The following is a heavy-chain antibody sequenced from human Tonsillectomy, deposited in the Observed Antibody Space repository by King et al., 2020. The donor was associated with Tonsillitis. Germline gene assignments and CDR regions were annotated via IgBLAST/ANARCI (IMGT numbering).Heavy chain of an antibody. D-gene: IGHD3-10*01. CDR2: ISGSGGST. V-gene: IGHV3-23*04. Sequence: VQLVESGGGLVQPGGSLRLSCAASGFTFSSYAMSWVRQAPGKGLEWVSVISGSGGSTYYADSVKGRSTISRDNSKNTLYLQMNSLRAEDKAVYYCARAFPRESYYDYWGQGTLVTVSS. CDR1: GFTFSSYA. CDR3: ARAFPRESYYDY. J-gene: IGHJ4*02.